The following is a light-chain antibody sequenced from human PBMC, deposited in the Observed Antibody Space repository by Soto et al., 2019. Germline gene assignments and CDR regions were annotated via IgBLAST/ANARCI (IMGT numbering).Light chain of an antibody. CDR3: QQYSNWPPIT. CDR2: DAS. Sequence: DIKLTQSPSSLSASIGDRVTITCQASQDINNYLNWYQQKPGKAPELLIYDASGLEVGVPSRFSGSGSGTEFTLTISSLQSEDFAVYYCQQYSNWPPITFGQGTKVDIK. J-gene: IGKJ1*01. V-gene: IGKV1-33*01. CDR1: QDINNY.